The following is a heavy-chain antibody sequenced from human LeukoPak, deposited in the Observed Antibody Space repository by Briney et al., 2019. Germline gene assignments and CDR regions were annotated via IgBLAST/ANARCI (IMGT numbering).Heavy chain of an antibody. CDR3: TGYCSSTSCYARNLRLDY. D-gene: IGHD2-2*01. J-gene: IGHJ4*02. Sequence: PGGSLRLSCAASGFTFGDYAMSWVRQAPGKGLEWVGFIRSKAYGGTTEYAASVKGRFTISRDDSKSIAYLRMNSLKTEDTAVYYCTGYCSSTSCYARNLRLDYWGQGTLVTVSS. V-gene: IGHV3-49*04. CDR1: GFTFGDYA. CDR2: IRSKAYGGTT.